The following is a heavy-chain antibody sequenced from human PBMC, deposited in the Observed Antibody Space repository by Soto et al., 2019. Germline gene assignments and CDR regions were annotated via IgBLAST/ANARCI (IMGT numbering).Heavy chain of an antibody. CDR2: INHSGST. Sequence: QVQLQQWGAGLLKPSETLSLTCAVYGGSFSGYYWSWIRQPPGKGLEWIGEINHSGSTNYNPSLNSRVTISVDTSKNQFSLKLSSVTAADTAVYYCARGREGYYYGSGSRPYYFDYWGQGTLVTVSS. V-gene: IGHV4-34*01. J-gene: IGHJ4*02. CDR3: ARGREGYYYGSGSRPYYFDY. D-gene: IGHD3-10*01. CDR1: GGSFSGYY.